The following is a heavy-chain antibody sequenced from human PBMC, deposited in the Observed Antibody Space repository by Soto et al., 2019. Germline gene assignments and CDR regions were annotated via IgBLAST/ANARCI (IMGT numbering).Heavy chain of an antibody. D-gene: IGHD2-15*01. Sequence: KQSQTLSLTCTVSGGSISSSSYYWGWIRQPPGKGLEWIGSIYYSGSTYYNPSLKSRVTISVDTSKNQFSLKLSSVTAADTAVYYCARHAYCSGGSCYSDFGLHWGQGTLVTVSS. CDR3: ARHAYCSGGSCYSDFGLH. J-gene: IGHJ4*02. CDR1: GGSISSSSYY. CDR2: IYYSGST. V-gene: IGHV4-39*01.